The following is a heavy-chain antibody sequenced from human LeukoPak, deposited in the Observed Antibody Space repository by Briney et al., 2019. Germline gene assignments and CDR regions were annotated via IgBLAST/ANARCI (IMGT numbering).Heavy chain of an antibody. J-gene: IGHJ4*02. CDR2: ISWDGTP. V-gene: IGHV3-43*01. CDR3: VKDLSYESSGYVFDY. CDR1: GFTFEDYT. Sequence: PGGSLRLSCAASGFTFEDYTTHWVRQAPGKTLEWVSLISWDGTPYYRDSVKGRFSISRDNSKNSLYLQMDTLRSEDTAFYYCVKDLSYESSGYVFDYWGQGTLVTVSS. D-gene: IGHD3-22*01.